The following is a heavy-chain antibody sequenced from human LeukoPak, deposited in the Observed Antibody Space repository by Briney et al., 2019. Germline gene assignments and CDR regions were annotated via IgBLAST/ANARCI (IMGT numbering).Heavy chain of an antibody. V-gene: IGHV4-59*08. CDR2: IYYSGST. Sequence: SETLSLTCSVSGGSISSYYWSWIRQPPGKGLEWIGYIYYSGSTNYNPSLKSRVTISVDMSKNQFSLKLSSVTAADTAVYYCARHQSAGPYFDYWGQGTLVTVSS. CDR3: ARHQSAGPYFDY. CDR1: GGSISSYY. J-gene: IGHJ4*02.